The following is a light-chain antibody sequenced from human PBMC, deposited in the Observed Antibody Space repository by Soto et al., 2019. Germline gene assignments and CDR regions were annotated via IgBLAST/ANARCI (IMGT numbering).Light chain of an antibody. Sequence: EIVLTQSPGTLSLSPGERATLSCRASQSISSSYLAWYQQKPGQAPRLLIYGASSRATGIPDRFSGSGSGTDFTLTISRLEPEDFAMYYCQQYGRSPFTFGQGTQLDIK. CDR2: GAS. V-gene: IGKV3-20*01. CDR3: QQYGRSPFT. CDR1: QSISSSY. J-gene: IGKJ2*01.